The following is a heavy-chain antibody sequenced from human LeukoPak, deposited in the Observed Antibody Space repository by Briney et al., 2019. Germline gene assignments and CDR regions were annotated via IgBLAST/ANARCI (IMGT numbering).Heavy chain of an antibody. Sequence: ASVKVSCKASGYTFTDYYIHWVRQAPGQGLEWMGWINPNSGGTNYAQTFEGRVTMTTDTSINTAYVELTSLTSDDTAGYFCARAHYLRLYFFDYWGQGTLVTVSS. D-gene: IGHD3-10*01. CDR3: ARAHYLRLYFFDY. J-gene: IGHJ4*02. CDR1: GYTFTDYY. V-gene: IGHV1-2*02. CDR2: INPNSGGT.